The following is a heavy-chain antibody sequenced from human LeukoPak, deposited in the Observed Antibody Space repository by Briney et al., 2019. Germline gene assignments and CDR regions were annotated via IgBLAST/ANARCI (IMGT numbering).Heavy chain of an antibody. Sequence: GASVKVSCKASGYTFTGYYMRWVRQAPGQGLAWMGWINHNSGGTNYAQKFQGRVTMTRDTSISTACMELSRLRSADTAVYYCARDQDTAMIFSGFNIDYWGQGTLVTVSS. D-gene: IGHD5-18*01. CDR3: ARDQDTAMIFSGFNIDY. CDR1: GYTFTGYY. V-gene: IGHV1-2*02. CDR2: INHNSGGT. J-gene: IGHJ4*02.